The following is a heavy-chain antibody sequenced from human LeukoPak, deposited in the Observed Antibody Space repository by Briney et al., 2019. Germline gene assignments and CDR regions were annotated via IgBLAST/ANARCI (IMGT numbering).Heavy chain of an antibody. CDR1: GGSISSYY. Sequence: PSETLSPTCTVSGGSISSYYWSWIRQPPGKGLEWIGYIYYSGSTNYNPSLKSRVTISVDTSKNQFSLKLSSVTAADTAVYYCARLGKLERRVKSHAFDIWGQGTMVTVSS. CDR2: IYYSGST. V-gene: IGHV4-59*01. D-gene: IGHD1-1*01. CDR3: ARLGKLERRVKSHAFDI. J-gene: IGHJ3*02.